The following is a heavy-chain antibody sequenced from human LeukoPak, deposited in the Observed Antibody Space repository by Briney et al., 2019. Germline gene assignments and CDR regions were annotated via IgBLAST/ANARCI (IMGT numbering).Heavy chain of an antibody. J-gene: IGHJ6*03. CDR3: ARLEWLSRGYYYMDV. D-gene: IGHD3-3*01. CDR2: MNPNSGNT. V-gene: IGHV1-8*01. Sequence: GASVKVSCKASGYTFTSYDINWVRQATGQGLEWMVWMNPNSGNTGYAQKFQGRVTMTRNTSISTAYMELSSLRSEDTAVYYCARLEWLSRGYYYMDVWGKGTTVTVSS. CDR1: GYTFTSYD.